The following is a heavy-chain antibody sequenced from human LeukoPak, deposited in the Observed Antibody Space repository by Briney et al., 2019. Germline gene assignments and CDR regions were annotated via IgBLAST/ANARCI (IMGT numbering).Heavy chain of an antibody. J-gene: IGHJ4*02. CDR2: ISKDGSNE. Sequence: PGKSLRLSCAASGFKFSAYGMHWVRQAPGKGLEWVAVISKDGSNEFYADSVKGRFTISRDNSNNTLSLQMNSLRAEDTAVYYCASPYSSRWYELCYWGQGTLVTVSS. D-gene: IGHD6-13*01. CDR1: GFKFSAYG. V-gene: IGHV3-30*03. CDR3: ASPYSSRWYELCY.